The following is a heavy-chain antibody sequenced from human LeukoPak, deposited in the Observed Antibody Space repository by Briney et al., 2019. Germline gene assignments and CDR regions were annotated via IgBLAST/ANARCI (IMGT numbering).Heavy chain of an antibody. D-gene: IGHD3-22*01. CDR2: ITASGDST. Sequence: GGSLRLSCAASGFTFSRYAMSWVRQVPGKGLEWVSTITASGDSTYYADSVKGRFTISRDNSKNTLYLQMNSLRAEDTAVYYCAKALVVTMIVVVITPFDYWGQGTLVTVSS. V-gene: IGHV3-23*01. CDR1: GFTFSRYA. J-gene: IGHJ4*02. CDR3: AKALVVTMIVVVITPFDY.